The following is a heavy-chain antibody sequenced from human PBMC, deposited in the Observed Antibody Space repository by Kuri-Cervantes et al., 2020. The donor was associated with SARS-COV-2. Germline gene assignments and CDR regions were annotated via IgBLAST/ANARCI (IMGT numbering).Heavy chain of an antibody. J-gene: IGHJ5*02. CDR2: INHSGST. V-gene: IGHV4-39*07. D-gene: IGHD1-14*01. CDR1: GGSISSSSYY. Sequence: SETLSLTCTVSGGSISSSSYYWGWIRQPPGKGLEWIGEINHSGSTNYNPSLKSRVTISVDTSKNQLSLKLSSVTAADTAVYYCARSRKVWFDPWGQGTLVTVSS. CDR3: ARSRKVWFDP.